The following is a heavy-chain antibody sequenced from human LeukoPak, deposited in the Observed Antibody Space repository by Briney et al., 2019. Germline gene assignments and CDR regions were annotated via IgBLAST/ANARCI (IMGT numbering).Heavy chain of an antibody. V-gene: IGHV1-8*01. CDR2: MNPKSGNT. J-gene: IGHJ4*02. CDR1: GYTFTSYD. Sequence: ASVKVSCKASGYTFTSYDINWVRQATGQGLEWMGWMNPKSGNTGYAQKFQGRVTMTRDTAIRTAYMELSSLTSEDTAVYYCARDMVEMATVDWGQGTLVTVSS. CDR3: ARDMVEMATVD. D-gene: IGHD5-24*01.